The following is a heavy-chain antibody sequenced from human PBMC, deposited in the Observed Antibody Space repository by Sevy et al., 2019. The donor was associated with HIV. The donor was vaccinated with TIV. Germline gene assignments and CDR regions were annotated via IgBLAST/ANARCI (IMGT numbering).Heavy chain of an antibody. Sequence: GGSLRLSCAASGFSFSTYVMTWVRQAPGKGLEWVSDISGSGTSTYYTDSVKGRFTISRDNSKNTVYLQMNNLRAEDTAVYYCGKVSIFGVGGFYDYWGQGTLVTVSS. D-gene: IGHD3-3*01. CDR1: GFSFSTYV. V-gene: IGHV3-23*01. CDR3: GKVSIFGVGGFYDY. J-gene: IGHJ4*02. CDR2: ISGSGTST.